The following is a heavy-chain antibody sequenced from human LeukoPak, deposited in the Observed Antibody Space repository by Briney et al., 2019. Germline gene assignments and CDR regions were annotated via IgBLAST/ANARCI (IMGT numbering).Heavy chain of an antibody. D-gene: IGHD3-3*01. Sequence: GDSLTLSCATSGFTFTIYGIHWVRQAPGKGLEWVAVIWYDGSNKYYADSVKGRFTISRDDSKNTLYLQMNSLRAEDTAVYYCAGDTWRFDSWGQGTLVTVSS. CDR1: GFTFTIYG. J-gene: IGHJ4*02. CDR2: IWYDGSNK. V-gene: IGHV3-33*01. CDR3: AGDTWRFDS.